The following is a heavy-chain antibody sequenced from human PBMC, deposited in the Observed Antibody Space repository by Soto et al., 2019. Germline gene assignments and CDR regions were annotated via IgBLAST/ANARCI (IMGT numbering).Heavy chain of an antibody. D-gene: IGHD2-15*01. CDR1: GFTFSSYG. J-gene: IGHJ1*01. CDR3: ARDNEICSGGSCYPGYFQH. V-gene: IGHV3-33*01. Sequence: GESLKISCAASGFTFSSYGMHWVRQAPGKGLEWVAVIWYDGSNKYYADSVKGRFTISRDNSKNTLYLQMNSLRAEDTAVYYCARDNEICSGGSCYPGYFQHWGQGTLVTVSS. CDR2: IWYDGSNK.